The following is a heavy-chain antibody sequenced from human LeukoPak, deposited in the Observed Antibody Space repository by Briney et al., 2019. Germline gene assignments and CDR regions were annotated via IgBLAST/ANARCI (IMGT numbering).Heavy chain of an antibody. CDR1: GFTFTSSA. J-gene: IGHJ4*02. CDR3: AADGPHCSSTSCYKRALDY. V-gene: IGHV1-58*01. D-gene: IGHD2-2*02. Sequence: SVKVSCKASGFTFTSSAVQWVRQARGQRLEWIGWIVVGSGNTSYAQKFQERVTITRDMSTSTAYMELSSLRSEDTAVYYCAADGPHCSSTSCYKRALDYWGQGTLVTVSS. CDR2: IVVGSGNT.